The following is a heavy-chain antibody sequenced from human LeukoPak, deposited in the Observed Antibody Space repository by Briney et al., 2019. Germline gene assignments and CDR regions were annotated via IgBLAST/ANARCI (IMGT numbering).Heavy chain of an antibody. V-gene: IGHV4-59*01. CDR3: ARGGDSKHLVN. CDR1: GGSLSSYY. D-gene: IGHD3-3*02. J-gene: IGHJ4*02. CDR2: IYYSGST. Sequence: PSETLSLTRTVSGGSLSSYYWSWIRQPPGKGLEWIGYIYYSGSTNYNPSLKSRVTISVDTSKSQFSLNLSSLTAADTAVYYCARGGDSKHLVNWGQGTLVTVSS.